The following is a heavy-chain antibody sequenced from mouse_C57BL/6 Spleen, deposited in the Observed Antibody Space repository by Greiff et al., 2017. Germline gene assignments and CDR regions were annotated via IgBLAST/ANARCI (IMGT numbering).Heavy chain of an antibody. CDR3: ARRGSSSAHARGYYYAMDY. V-gene: IGHV3-6*01. CDR2: ISYDGSH. D-gene: IGHD3-2*02. Sequence: EVKLMESGPGLVQPSQSLSLTCSVTGYSITSGYYWNWIRQFPGNKLEWMGYISYDGSHNYNPSLKNRISITRDTSKNQFFLKLNSVTTEDTATYYCARRGSSSAHARGYYYAMDYWGQGTSVTVSS. CDR1: GYSITSGYY. J-gene: IGHJ4*01.